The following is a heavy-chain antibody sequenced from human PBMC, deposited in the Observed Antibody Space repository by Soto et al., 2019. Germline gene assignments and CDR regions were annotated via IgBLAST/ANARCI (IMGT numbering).Heavy chain of an antibody. J-gene: IGHJ4*02. V-gene: IGHV3-21*01. CDR3: AREDSIIIPAVSDF. CDR2: ISKSDYT. CDR1: GFAFNNYG. Sequence: GGSLRLSCSVSGFAFNNYGINWVRQAPGKGLEWVSSISKSDYTYYSDSVKGRFTISRDNAKNSVSLQMNTLRVEDTAVYYCAREDSIIIPAVSDFWGQGTLVTVSS. D-gene: IGHD2-2*01.